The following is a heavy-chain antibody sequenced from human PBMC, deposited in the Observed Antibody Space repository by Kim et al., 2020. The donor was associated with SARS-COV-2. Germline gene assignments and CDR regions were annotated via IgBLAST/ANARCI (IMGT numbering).Heavy chain of an antibody. CDR3: ARLGIAVARFDY. CDR2: IYYSGST. Sequence: SETLSLTCTVSGGSISSSSYYWGWIRQPPGKGLEWIGSIYYSGSTYYNPSLKSRVTISVDTSKNQFSLELSSVTAADTAVYYCARLGIAVARFDYWGQGTLVTVSS. D-gene: IGHD6-19*01. CDR1: GGSISSSSYY. V-gene: IGHV4-39*01. J-gene: IGHJ4*02.